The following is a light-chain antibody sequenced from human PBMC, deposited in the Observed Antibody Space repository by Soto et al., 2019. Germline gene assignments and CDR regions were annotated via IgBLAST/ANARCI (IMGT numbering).Light chain of an antibody. CDR3: QQRYSTPWT. V-gene: IGKV1-39*01. Sequence: DIQMTQSPSSLSASVGDRVTITCRASQSISNYLNWYQQKPGKAPKLLIYAASSLQSGVPSRFSGSGSGTDFTLTISSLQPEDFATYYCQQRYSTPWTFGQGTKVEIK. CDR1: QSISNY. CDR2: AAS. J-gene: IGKJ1*01.